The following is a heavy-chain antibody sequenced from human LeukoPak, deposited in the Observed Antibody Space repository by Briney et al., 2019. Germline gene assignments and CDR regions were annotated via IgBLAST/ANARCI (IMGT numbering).Heavy chain of an antibody. CDR1: GFTFSSYA. CDR3: ARGPWLQRQFGY. Sequence: PGGSLRLSCAASGFTFSSYAMHWVRQAPGKGLEYVSAISSNGGSTYYANSVKGRFTISRDNSKNTLYLQMGSLRAEDMAVYYCARGPWLQRQFGYWGQGTLVTVSS. J-gene: IGHJ4*02. CDR2: ISSNGGST. V-gene: IGHV3-64*01. D-gene: IGHD5-24*01.